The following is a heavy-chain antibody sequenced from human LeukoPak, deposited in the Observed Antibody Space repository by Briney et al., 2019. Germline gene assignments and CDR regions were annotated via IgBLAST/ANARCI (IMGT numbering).Heavy chain of an antibody. D-gene: IGHD4-17*01. CDR2: IYHSGST. V-gene: IGHV4-59*12. CDR1: GDSINGYY. CDR3: ARDPPTTVDAFDI. Sequence: SETLSLTCTVSGDSINGYYWSWIRRPPGKGLEWIGYIYHSGSTYYNPSLKSRVTISVDRSKNQFSLKLSSVTAADTAVYYCARDPPTTVDAFDIWGQGTMVTVSS. J-gene: IGHJ3*02.